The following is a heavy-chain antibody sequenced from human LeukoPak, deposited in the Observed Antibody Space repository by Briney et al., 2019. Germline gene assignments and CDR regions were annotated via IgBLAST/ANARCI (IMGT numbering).Heavy chain of an antibody. CDR1: VGSITTTNYY. D-gene: IGHD6-13*01. CDR3: ARQDYSSPEGWFDP. Sequence: SETLSLTCTVSVGSITTTNYYWAWIRQPPGRGLEWIGSMYHSGITYYNPSLKNPVTMSVDTSKDQFSLKLISVTAADTAVYYCARQDYSSPEGWFDPWGHGTLVTVSS. V-gene: IGHV4-39*01. J-gene: IGHJ5*02. CDR2: MYHSGIT.